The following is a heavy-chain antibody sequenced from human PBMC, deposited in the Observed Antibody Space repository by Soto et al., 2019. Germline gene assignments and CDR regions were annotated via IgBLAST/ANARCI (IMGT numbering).Heavy chain of an antibody. J-gene: IGHJ4*02. CDR3: ARVPYGGSYWREFDY. V-gene: IGHV3-21*01. CDR2: IFISSSYI. CDR1: GFTFSSYS. Sequence: EVQLVESGGGLVKPGGSLRLSCAASGFTFSSYSMNWVRQAPGKGLEWVSSIFISSSYIYYADSVKGRFTISGDNAKNSLYLQMNSLRADDTAVYYCARVPYGGSYWREFDYWGQGTLVTASS. D-gene: IGHD1-26*01.